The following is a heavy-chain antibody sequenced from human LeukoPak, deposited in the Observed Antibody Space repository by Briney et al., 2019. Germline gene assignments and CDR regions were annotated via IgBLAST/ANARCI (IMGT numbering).Heavy chain of an antibody. V-gene: IGHV3-9*03. Sequence: GGSLRLSCAASGFTFDDYGMSWVRQAPGKGLEWVTSISWNSGSIGYADSVEGRFTISRDNAKNSLYLQMNSLRAEDMALYYCAKGDSSGYYRPFFDYWGQGTPVTVSS. CDR2: ISWNSGSI. CDR3: AKGDSSGYYRPFFDY. D-gene: IGHD3-22*01. CDR1: GFTFDDYG. J-gene: IGHJ4*02.